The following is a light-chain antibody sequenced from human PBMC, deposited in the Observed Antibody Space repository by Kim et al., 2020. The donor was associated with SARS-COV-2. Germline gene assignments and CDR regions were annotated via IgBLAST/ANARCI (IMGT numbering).Light chain of an antibody. CDR1: QGISSY. CDR3: QQYYSYPLT. Sequence: ASTGARVTITCRASQGISSYLAWYQQKPRKAPKLLIYAASTLQSGVPSRFSGSGSGTDFTLTIRCLQSEDFATYFCQQYYSYPLTFGGGTKVDIK. V-gene: IGKV1-8*01. CDR2: AAS. J-gene: IGKJ4*01.